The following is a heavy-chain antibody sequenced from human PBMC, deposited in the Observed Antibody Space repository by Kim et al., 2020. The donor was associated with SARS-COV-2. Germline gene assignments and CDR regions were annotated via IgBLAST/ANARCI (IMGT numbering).Heavy chain of an antibody. Sequence: GGSLRLSCAASGFTFNNYVMSWVRQAPGKGLEWVSTISGSGGTTYYADSVKDRFTISRANSKNKLYLQMKSLRAEDTAVYYCAKGGSRSWYEFDHWGQGT. CDR3: AKGGSRSWYEFDH. D-gene: IGHD6-13*01. CDR1: GFTFNNYV. CDR2: ISGSGGTT. J-gene: IGHJ4*02. V-gene: IGHV3-23*01.